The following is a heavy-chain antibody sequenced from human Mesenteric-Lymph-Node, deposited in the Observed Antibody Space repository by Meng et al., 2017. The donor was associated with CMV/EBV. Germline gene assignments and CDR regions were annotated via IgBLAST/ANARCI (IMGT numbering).Heavy chain of an antibody. CDR3: ARAEYTSITMVRGVMDY. Sequence: GNFGSYGISWVRPAPRQGLEWMRGIIPIFGTANYAQRFQGRVTITADKSTSTAYMELSSLRSEDTAVYYCARAEYTSITMVRGVMDYWGQGTLVTVSS. J-gene: IGHJ4*02. D-gene: IGHD3-10*01. V-gene: IGHV1-69*06. CDR2: IIPIFGTA. CDR1: GNFGSYG.